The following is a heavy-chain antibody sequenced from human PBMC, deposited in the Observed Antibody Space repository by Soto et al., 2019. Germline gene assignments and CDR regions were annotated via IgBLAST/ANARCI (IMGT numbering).Heavy chain of an antibody. CDR3: AKAGYCVSTSCYFPFDY. Sequence: GGSLRLCCAASGFTFSSYAMSWVRQAPGKGREWVSAISGSGGSTYYADSVKGRFTTSRDNSKNTLYLQMNSLRAEDAAVYSCAKAGYCVSTSCYFPFDYWGQGTLVTVSS. V-gene: IGHV3-23*01. D-gene: IGHD2-2*01. CDR2: ISGSGGST. J-gene: IGHJ4*02. CDR1: GFTFSSYA.